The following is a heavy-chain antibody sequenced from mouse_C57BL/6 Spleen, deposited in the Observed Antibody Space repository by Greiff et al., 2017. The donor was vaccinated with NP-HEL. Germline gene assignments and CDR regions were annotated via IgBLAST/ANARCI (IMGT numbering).Heavy chain of an antibody. J-gene: IGHJ2*01. CDR1: GYTFTSYW. CDR3: ASDYVGY. Sequence: QVQLQQPGAELVKPGASVQLSCKASGYTFTSYWMHWVKQRPGRGLEWIGRIDPNSGGTKYNEKFKSKATLTVDKPSSTAYMQLSSRTSEYSAVYYCASDYVGYWGQCTTLTVSS. CDR2: IDPNSGGT. V-gene: IGHV1-72*01.